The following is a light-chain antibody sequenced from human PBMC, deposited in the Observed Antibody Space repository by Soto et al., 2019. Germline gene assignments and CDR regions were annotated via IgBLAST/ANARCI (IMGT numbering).Light chain of an antibody. V-gene: IGKV1-5*03. CDR2: KAS. CDR3: QHYNSYSEA. CDR1: QTISSW. Sequence: DIQITQSPSTLSGSVGDRVTITCLASQTISSWLAWYQQKPGKAPKLLIYKASTLKSGVPSRFSGSGSGTEFTLTISSXQPDDFATYYCQHYNSYSEAFGQGTKVDTK. J-gene: IGKJ1*01.